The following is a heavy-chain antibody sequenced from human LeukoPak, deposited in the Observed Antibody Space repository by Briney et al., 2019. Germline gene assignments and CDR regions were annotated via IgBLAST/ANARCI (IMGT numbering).Heavy chain of an antibody. Sequence: SETLSLTCTVSGVSISSGDYYWSWIRQPPGKGLEWIGYTYYSGSTYYNPSLKSRVTISVDTSKNQFSLKLSSVTAADTAVYYCARPYYYDSRIDPWGQGTRVAVSS. V-gene: IGHV4-30-4*01. CDR2: TYYSGST. D-gene: IGHD3-22*01. J-gene: IGHJ5*02. CDR1: GVSISSGDYY. CDR3: ARPYYYDSRIDP.